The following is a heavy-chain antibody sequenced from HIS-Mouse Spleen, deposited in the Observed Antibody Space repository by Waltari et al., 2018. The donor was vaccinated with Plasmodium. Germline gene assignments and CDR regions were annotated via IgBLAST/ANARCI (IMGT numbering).Heavy chain of an antibody. D-gene: IGHD7-27*01. V-gene: IGHV3-21*01. Sequence: EVQLVESGGGLVKPGGSLRLSCEASGFPLSSYTLNWVRQAPGKGLEWFSSISSSSSYIYYADSVKGRFTISRDNAKNSLYLQMNSLRAEDTAVYYCARDPPLSITGDLDAFDIWGQGTMVTVSS. J-gene: IGHJ3*02. CDR2: ISSSSSYI. CDR1: GFPLSSYT. CDR3: ARDPPLSITGDLDAFDI.